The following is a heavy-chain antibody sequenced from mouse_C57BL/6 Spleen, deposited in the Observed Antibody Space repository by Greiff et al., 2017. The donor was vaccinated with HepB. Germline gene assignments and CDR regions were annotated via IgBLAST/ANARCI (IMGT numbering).Heavy chain of an antibody. CDR3: TRDREYYGSSYYFDY. CDR1: GFTFSSYA. V-gene: IGHV5-9-1*02. CDR2: ISSGGDYI. Sequence: EVKLMESGEGLVKPGGSLKLSCAASGFTFSSYAMSWVRQTPEKRLEWVAYISSGGDYIYYADTVKGRFTISRDNARNTLYLQMSSLKSEDTAMYYCTRDREYYGSSYYFDYWGQGTTLTVSS. D-gene: IGHD1-1*01. J-gene: IGHJ2*01.